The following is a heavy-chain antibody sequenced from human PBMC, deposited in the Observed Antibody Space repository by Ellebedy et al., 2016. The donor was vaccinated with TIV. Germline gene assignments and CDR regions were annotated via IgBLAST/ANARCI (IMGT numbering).Heavy chain of an antibody. Sequence: GGSLRLSXAASGFSVGSYCMSWVRQAAGRGLEWVANIKQDGSVTNYVDSVKGRFTISRDNAKNSLYLQMNSLRAEDTAVYYCARDDCSGGKCGSGWFDPWGQGTLVTVCS. J-gene: IGHJ5*02. V-gene: IGHV3-7*01. CDR3: ARDDCSGGKCGSGWFDP. D-gene: IGHD2-15*01. CDR2: IKQDGSVT. CDR1: GFSVGSYC.